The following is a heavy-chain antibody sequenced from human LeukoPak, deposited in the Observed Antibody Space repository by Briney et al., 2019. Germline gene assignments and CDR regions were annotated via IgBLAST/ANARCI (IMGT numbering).Heavy chain of an antibody. J-gene: IGHJ5*02. CDR2: IYTSGST. CDR1: GGSISSYY. V-gene: IGHV4-4*07. D-gene: IGHD1-26*01. Sequence: SETLSLTCTVSGGSISSYYWSWIRQPAGKGLEWIGRIYTSGSTNYNPSLKGRVTMSVDTSKNQFSLKLSSVTAADTAVYYCARDRWELLSPWFDPWGQGTLVTVSS. CDR3: ARDRWELLSPWFDP.